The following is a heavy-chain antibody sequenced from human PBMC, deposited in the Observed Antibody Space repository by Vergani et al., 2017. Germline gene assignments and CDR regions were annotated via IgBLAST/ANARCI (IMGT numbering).Heavy chain of an antibody. CDR3: ARTRVACSSTSCSDDAFDI. J-gene: IGHJ3*02. D-gene: IGHD2-2*01. V-gene: IGHV3-30-3*01. CDR2: ISYDGSNK. Sequence: VQLVESGGGLVQPGGSLRLSCAASGFTFSSYAMHWVRQAPGKGLEWVAVISYDGSNKYYADSVKGRFTISRDNSKNTLYLQMNSLRAEDTAVYYCARTRVACSSTSCSDDAFDIWGQGTMVTVSS. CDR1: GFTFSSYA.